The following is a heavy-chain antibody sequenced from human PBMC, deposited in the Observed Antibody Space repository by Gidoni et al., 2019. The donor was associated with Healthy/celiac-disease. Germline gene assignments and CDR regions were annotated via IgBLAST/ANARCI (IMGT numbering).Heavy chain of an antibody. J-gene: IGHJ4*02. CDR2: IYTSGST. CDR3: ARAAGGYSSSWYSYFDY. D-gene: IGHD6-13*01. CDR1: GGSISSGSYY. Sequence: QVQLQESGPGLVKPSQTLSLTCTVSGGSISSGSYYWSWIRQPAGKGLEWSGRIYTSGSTNYNPSLKSRVTISVDTSKNQFSLKLSSVTAADTAVYYCARAAGGYSSSWYSYFDYWGQGTLVTVSS. V-gene: IGHV4-61*02.